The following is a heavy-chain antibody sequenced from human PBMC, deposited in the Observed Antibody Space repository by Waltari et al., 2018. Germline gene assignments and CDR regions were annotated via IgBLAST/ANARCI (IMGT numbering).Heavy chain of an antibody. CDR2: VHGSGRT. V-gene: IGHV4-4*02. J-gene: IGHJ5*02. CDR1: GASVSTAYL. D-gene: IGHD2-15*01. CDR3: ARDRGRGLYLDT. Sequence: QLQLQESGPGLVKPSGTPSLSCAVSGASVSTAYLWNWVRQSPQKGLEWIGQVHGSGRTNYNPSFASRVTVSLDTAKNLFSLKVTSATAADTAVYYCARDRGRGLYLDTWGPGTLVTVSP.